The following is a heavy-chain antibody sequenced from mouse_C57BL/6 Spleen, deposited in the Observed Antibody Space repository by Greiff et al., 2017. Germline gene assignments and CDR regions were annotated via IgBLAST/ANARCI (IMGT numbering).Heavy chain of an antibody. CDR1: GYTFTSYW. CDR2: INPSNGGT. CDR3: ARGTARLRHYFDY. J-gene: IGHJ2*01. D-gene: IGHD3-3*01. V-gene: IGHV1-53*01. Sequence: QVQLQQPGTELVKPGASVKLSCKASGYTFTSYWMHWVKQRPGQGLEWIGNINPSNGGTNYNEKFKSKATLTVDKSSSTAYMQLSSLTSEDSAVYCCARGTARLRHYFDYWCKGTTLTVSS.